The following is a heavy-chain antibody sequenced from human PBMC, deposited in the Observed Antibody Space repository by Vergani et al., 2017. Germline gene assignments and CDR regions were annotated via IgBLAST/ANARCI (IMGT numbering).Heavy chain of an antibody. CDR2: IQFDGSNQ. CDR3: AKHFRGWDIDY. V-gene: IGHV3-30*02. J-gene: IGHJ4*02. Sequence: QVQLAESGGGVVQRGGSLTLSCATSGFTLSNYDMQWIRQGPGKGREFVAFIQFDGSNQYYADSVKGRFTLSRDFSKNTLYLQMNSLRTDDTATYYCAKHFRGWDIDYWCQGSQVIVSS. CDR1: GFTLSNYD. D-gene: IGHD1-26*01.